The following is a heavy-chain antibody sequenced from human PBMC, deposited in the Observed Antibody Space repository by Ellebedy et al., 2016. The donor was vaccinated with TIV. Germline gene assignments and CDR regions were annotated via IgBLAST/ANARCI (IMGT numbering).Heavy chain of an antibody. CDR1: GFTFSSYA. CDR2: INSDGSSP. CDR3: ARDVAHSGSYYSP. Sequence: GESLKISCAASGFTFSSYAMSWVRQAPGKGLVWVSRINSDGSSPSYADSVKGRFTISRDNAKNTVYLQMNSLRGEDTAVYYCARDVAHSGSYYSPWGQGTLVTVSS. V-gene: IGHV3-74*01. D-gene: IGHD1-26*01. J-gene: IGHJ5*02.